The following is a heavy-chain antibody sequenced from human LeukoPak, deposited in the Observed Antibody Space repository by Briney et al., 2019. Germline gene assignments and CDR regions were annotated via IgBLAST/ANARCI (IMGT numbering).Heavy chain of an antibody. Sequence: ASVEVSCKVSGYTLTELSMHWVRQAPGKGLEWMGGFDPEDGETIYAQKFQGRVTMTEDTSTDTAYMELSSLRSEDTAVYYCATSGLLIRPSDYWGQGTLVTVSS. D-gene: IGHD2-15*01. J-gene: IGHJ4*02. CDR3: ATSGLLIRPSDY. CDR2: FDPEDGET. CDR1: GYTLTELS. V-gene: IGHV1-24*01.